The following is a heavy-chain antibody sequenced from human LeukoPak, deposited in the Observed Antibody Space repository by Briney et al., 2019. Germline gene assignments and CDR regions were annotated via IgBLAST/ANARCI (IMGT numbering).Heavy chain of an antibody. Sequence: SVKVSCKASGGTFSSYAISWVRQATGQGLEWMGGIIPIFGTANYAQKFQGRVTITADESTSTAYMELSSLRSEDTAVYYCARATMVRDVHFDYWGQGTLVTVSS. CDR2: IIPIFGTA. J-gene: IGHJ4*02. V-gene: IGHV1-69*01. CDR1: GGTFSSYA. D-gene: IGHD3-10*01. CDR3: ARATMVRDVHFDY.